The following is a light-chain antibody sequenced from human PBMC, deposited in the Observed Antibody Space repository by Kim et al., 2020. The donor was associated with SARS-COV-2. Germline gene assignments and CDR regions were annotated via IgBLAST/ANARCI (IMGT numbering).Light chain of an antibody. CDR1: QSVSSSY. J-gene: IGKJ1*01. V-gene: IGKV3-20*01. CDR2: GAS. Sequence: YPGERATLSCRASQSVSSSYVAWYQQKPGQAPRLLIYGASSRATGIPDRFGGSGSGTDFTLTIRRLEPEDSAVYYCQQYSSSPHTFGQGTKVDIK. CDR3: QQYSSSPHT.